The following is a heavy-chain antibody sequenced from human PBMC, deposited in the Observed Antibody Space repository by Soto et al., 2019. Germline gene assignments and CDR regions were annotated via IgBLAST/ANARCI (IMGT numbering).Heavy chain of an antibody. CDR2: IIPIFVTA. V-gene: IGHV1-69*12. CDR1: GGTFSSYA. J-gene: IGHJ5*02. Sequence: QVQLVQSGAEVKKPGSSVKVSCKASGGTFSSYAISWVRQAPGQGLEWMGGIIPIFVTANYAQKFQGRVTITENETTSAAYMGLSSLGPEVTAVNYCVRSWFDPWGQGTRVTVSS. CDR3: VRSWFDP. D-gene: IGHD6-6*01.